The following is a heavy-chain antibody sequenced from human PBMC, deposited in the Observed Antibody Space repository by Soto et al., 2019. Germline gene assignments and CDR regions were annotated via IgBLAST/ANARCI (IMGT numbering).Heavy chain of an antibody. D-gene: IGHD2-2*01. V-gene: IGHV4-34*01. CDR1: GGSFSGYY. J-gene: IGHJ6*03. Sequence: SETLSLTCAVYGGSFSGYYWSWIRQPPGKGLEWIGEINHSGSTNYNPSLKSRVTISVDTSKNQFALKLSSVTAADTAVYYCARVRCSSTSCYGRRLIRAGYYYYYMDVWGKGTTVTVSS. CDR3: ARVRCSSTSCYGRRLIRAGYYYYYMDV. CDR2: INHSGST.